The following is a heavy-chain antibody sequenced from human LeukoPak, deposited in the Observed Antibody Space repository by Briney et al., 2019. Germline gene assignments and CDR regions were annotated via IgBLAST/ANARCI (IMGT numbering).Heavy chain of an antibody. J-gene: IGHJ4*02. V-gene: IGHV3-30*18. D-gene: IGHD3-10*01. Sequence: GGSLRLSCAASGFTFSSYGMHWVRQAPGKGLEWVAVISYDGSNKYYADSVKGRFTISRDNSKNTLYLQMNSLRAEDTAVYYCAKGYYGSGSQYYFDYWGQGTLVTVSS. CDR3: AKGYYGSGSQYYFDY. CDR1: GFTFSSYG. CDR2: ISYDGSNK.